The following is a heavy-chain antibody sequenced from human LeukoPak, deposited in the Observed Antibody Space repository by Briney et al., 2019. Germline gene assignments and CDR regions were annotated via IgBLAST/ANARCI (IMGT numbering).Heavy chain of an antibody. V-gene: IGHV1-8*01. D-gene: IGHD3-16*01. CDR2: MNPNTGNT. CDR1: GYTFTTYN. CDR3: ARGFWGVDYHYLDV. Sequence: ASVKVSCKASGYTFTTYNINWVRQATGQGLEWMGWMNPNTGNTGYAQKFQGRVTMTRDTSISAAYMDLSSLRSEDTAVYYYARGFWGVDYHYLDVWGKGTTVTVSS. J-gene: IGHJ6*03.